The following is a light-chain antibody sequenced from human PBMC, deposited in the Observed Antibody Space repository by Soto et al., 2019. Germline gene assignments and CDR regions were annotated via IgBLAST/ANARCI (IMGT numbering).Light chain of an antibody. CDR1: QSISSW. CDR3: LQDNSYPLT. J-gene: IGKJ4*01. Sequence: DIQMTQSPSPLSASVGDRVTITCRASQSISSWLAWYQQKPGKAPKLLIYDASSLESGVPSRFSGSGSGTEFTLTISSLQPDDFATYYCLQDNSYPLTFGGGTKVDIK. V-gene: IGKV1-5*01. CDR2: DAS.